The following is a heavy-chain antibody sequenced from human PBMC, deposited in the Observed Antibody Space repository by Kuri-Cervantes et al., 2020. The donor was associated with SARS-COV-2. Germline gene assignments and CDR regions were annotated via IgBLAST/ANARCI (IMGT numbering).Heavy chain of an antibody. J-gene: IGHJ4*02. CDR2: ISSSSSYT. CDR3: VRVLVRGLMSRRYFDF. Sequence: GGSLRLSCTASGFTFGDYYMSWIRQAPGKGLEWVSYISSSSSYTNYADSVKGRFTISRDNARNSLYLEMNSLGVEDTALYYCVRVLVRGLMSRRYFDFWGQGTLVTVSS. D-gene: IGHD3-10*01. CDR1: GFTFGDYY. V-gene: IGHV3-11*06.